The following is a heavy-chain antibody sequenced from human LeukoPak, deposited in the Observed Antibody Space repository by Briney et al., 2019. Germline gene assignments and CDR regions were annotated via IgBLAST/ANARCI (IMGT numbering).Heavy chain of an antibody. J-gene: IGHJ4*02. CDR1: GFTFSNYA. V-gene: IGHV3-23*01. D-gene: IGHD4-23*01. Sequence: GGSLRLSCAASGFTFSNYAMTWVRQAPGKGLEWVSVISGSGGSTYYADSVKGRFTISRDNSKNTLYLQMNSLRAEDTAVYYCAKYAPPTTVVTRFFDYWGQGTLVTVSS. CDR2: ISGSGGST. CDR3: AKYAPPTTVVTRFFDY.